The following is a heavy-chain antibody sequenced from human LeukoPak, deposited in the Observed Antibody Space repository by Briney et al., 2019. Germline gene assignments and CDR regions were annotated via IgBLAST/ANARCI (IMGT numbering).Heavy chain of an antibody. CDR1: GYTFTSYG. D-gene: IGHD3-22*01. CDR2: ISAYNGNT. V-gene: IGHV1-18*01. Sequence: ASVKVSCKASGYTFTSYGISWVRQAPGRGLEWMGWISAYNGNTNYAQKLQGRVTMTTDTSTSTAYMELRSLRSDDTAVYYCASHDSSGYYHDAFDIWGQGTMVTVSS. J-gene: IGHJ3*02. CDR3: ASHDSSGYYHDAFDI.